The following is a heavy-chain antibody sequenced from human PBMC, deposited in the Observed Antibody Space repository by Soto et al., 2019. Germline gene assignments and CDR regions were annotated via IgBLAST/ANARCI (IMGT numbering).Heavy chain of an antibody. J-gene: IGHJ4*02. CDR1: GFTFSDYS. V-gene: IGHV3-48*02. CDR3: ARVGMEWSYTCDY. Sequence: EVHLVESGGDSVQPGGSVRLSCAASGFTFSDYSMNWVRQAPGEGLEWVSYIDISGSTIKYADSVKGRFTISRDNAKNSVYLQMSSLRDEDAAVYYCARVGMEWSYTCDYWGQGTLVTVSS. CDR2: IDISGSTI. D-gene: IGHD3-3*01.